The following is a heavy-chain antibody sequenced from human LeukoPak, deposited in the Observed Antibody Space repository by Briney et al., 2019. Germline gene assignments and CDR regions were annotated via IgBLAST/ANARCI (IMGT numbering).Heavy chain of an antibody. V-gene: IGHV4-39*01. D-gene: IGHD3-22*01. Sequence: SETLSLTCTVSGGSISSSSYYWGWIRQPPGKGLEWIGSIYYSGSTYYNPSLKSRVTISVDTSKNQFSLKLSSVTAADTAVYYCAWRVDYDSSGYYLDYWGQGTLVTVSS. CDR1: GGSISSSSYY. CDR3: AWRVDYDSSGYYLDY. J-gene: IGHJ4*02. CDR2: IYYSGST.